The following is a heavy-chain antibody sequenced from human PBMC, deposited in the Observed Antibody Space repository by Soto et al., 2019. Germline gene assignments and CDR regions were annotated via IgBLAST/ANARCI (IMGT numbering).Heavy chain of an antibody. V-gene: IGHV3-30-3*01. CDR2: VSYDGSNK. D-gene: IGHD2-21*02. Sequence: QVQLVESGGGVVQPGRSLRLSCAASGFTFSAYPMHWVLQAPGTGLDWVAVVSYDGSNKNYSDSVKGQFIISRDNSKNTLYLQMNSLRPDDTAVYYCARGLVYGGDYFGHWGQGTLVTVSS. CDR3: ARGLVYGGDYFGH. J-gene: IGHJ1*01. CDR1: GFTFSAYP.